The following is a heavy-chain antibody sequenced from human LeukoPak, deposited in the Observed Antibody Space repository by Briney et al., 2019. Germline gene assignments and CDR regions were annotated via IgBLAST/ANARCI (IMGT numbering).Heavy chain of an antibody. CDR2: ISYDGTNK. Sequence: GRSLRLSCAASGFTFNSYGMHWVRQAPGKGLEWVALISYDGTNKYYADSVEGRFTISRDNSENTLYLQMDSLRAEDTAVYYCAKDREIQLWYPGWFDYWGQGTLVTVSS. V-gene: IGHV3-30*18. D-gene: IGHD5-18*01. CDR3: AKDREIQLWYPGWFDY. J-gene: IGHJ4*02. CDR1: GFTFNSYG.